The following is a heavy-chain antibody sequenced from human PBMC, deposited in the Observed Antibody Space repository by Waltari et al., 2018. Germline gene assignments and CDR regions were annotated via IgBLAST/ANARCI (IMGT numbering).Heavy chain of an antibody. V-gene: IGHV1-2*06. CDR3: ARAGGGDFGDYAWFDP. D-gene: IGHD4-17*01. CDR1: EYTFTGHY. Sequence: QVQLVQSGAEVKKPGASVKVSCKASEYTFTGHYLHWVRQAPGQGLEGMGRINPISGGTKYAHKFQGRVPMTRDTSISTAYMGVSRLRSDDTAVYYCARAGGGDFGDYAWFDPWGQGTLVTVSS. CDR2: INPISGGT. J-gene: IGHJ5*02.